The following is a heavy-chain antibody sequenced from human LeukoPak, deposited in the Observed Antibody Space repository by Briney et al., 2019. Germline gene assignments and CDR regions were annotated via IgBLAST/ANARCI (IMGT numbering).Heavy chain of an antibody. Sequence: SETLSLTCAVYGGSFSGYYWSWIRQPPGKGLEWIGEINHSGSTNYNPSLKSRVTISVDTSKNQFSLKLSSVTAADTAVYYCARGRIVGATEGYYFDYWGQGTLVTVSS. D-gene: IGHD1-26*01. CDR2: INHSGST. J-gene: IGHJ4*02. CDR1: GGSFSGYY. CDR3: ARGRIVGATEGYYFDY. V-gene: IGHV4-34*01.